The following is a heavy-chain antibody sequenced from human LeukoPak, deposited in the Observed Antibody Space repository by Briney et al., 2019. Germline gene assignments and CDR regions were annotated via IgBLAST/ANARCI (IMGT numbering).Heavy chain of an antibody. CDR1: GFTFSSYS. CDR2: ISSSSSYI. Sequence: PGGSLRLSCAASGFTFSSYSMNWVRQAPGKGLEWVSSISSSSSYIYYADSVKGRFTISRDNAKKSMYLEMNSLRAEDTAVYYCARDGYKPPDYYYYYMDVWGKGTTVTVSS. V-gene: IGHV3-21*04. CDR3: ARDGYKPPDYYYYYMDV. J-gene: IGHJ6*03. D-gene: IGHD5-24*01.